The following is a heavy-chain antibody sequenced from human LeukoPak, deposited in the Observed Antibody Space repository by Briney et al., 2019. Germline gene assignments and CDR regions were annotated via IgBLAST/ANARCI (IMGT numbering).Heavy chain of an antibody. CDR1: GGSFSGYY. J-gene: IGHJ5*02. D-gene: IGHD4-17*01. Sequence: SETLSLTCAVYGGSFSGYYWSWIRQPPGKGLEWIGEINHSGSTNYNPSLKSRVTISVDTSKNQFSLKLSSVTAADTAVYYCVRGETDYGDYVGFDPWGQGTLVTVSS. CDR3: VRGETDYGDYVGFDP. V-gene: IGHV4-34*01. CDR2: INHSGST.